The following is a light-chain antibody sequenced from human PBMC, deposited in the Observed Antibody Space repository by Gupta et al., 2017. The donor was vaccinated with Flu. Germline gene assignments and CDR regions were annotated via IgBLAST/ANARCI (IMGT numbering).Light chain of an antibody. CDR1: QGSRNG. Sequence: PSSLSASVGHRVTIACRARQGSRNGLGWYQQKPGEAPKRMVYDASRVQSGVPCRFRGSGCATEFTLTISSLQPEDFATYYCPHHNSYPWTFGQGTKVEIK. CDR3: PHHNSYPWT. V-gene: IGKV1-17*01. J-gene: IGKJ1*01. CDR2: DAS.